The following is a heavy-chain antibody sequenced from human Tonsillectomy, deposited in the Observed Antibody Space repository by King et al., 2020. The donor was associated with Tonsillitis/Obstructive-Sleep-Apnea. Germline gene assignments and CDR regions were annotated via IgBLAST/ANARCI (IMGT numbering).Heavy chain of an antibody. V-gene: IGHV1-2*06. Sequence: LQLVQSGAEVKKPGASVKVSCKASGYSFTDYYMHWVRQAPGQGLEWMGRINPNSGGTNYAQKFQGRVTMTRDTSISTAYMELSRLRSDDTAVYYCARDRVEGLGATMVQGVITYYWGQGTLVTVSS. CDR2: INPNSGGT. J-gene: IGHJ4*02. D-gene: IGHD3-10*01. CDR1: GYSFTDYY. CDR3: ARDRVEGLGATMVQGVITYY.